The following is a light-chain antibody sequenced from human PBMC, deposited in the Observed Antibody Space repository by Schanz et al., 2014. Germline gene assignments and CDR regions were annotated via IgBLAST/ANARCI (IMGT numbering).Light chain of an antibody. CDR2: KAS. J-gene: IGKJ2*01. V-gene: IGKV1-5*03. CDR1: QSISTW. CDR3: QQSHSIPQT. Sequence: GDRVTITCRASQSISTWLAWFQQKPGKAPKLLIYKASDLESGVPSRFSGSGSGTEFTLTISSLQPDDFATYYCQQSHSIPQTFGQGTKLEIK.